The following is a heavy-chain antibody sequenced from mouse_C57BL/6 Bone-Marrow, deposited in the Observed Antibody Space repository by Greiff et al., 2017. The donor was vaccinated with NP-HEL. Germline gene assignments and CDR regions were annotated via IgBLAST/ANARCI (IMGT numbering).Heavy chain of an antibody. V-gene: IGHV1-66*01. J-gene: IGHJ3*01. CDR1: GYSFTSYY. Sequence: VKVVESGPELVKPGASVKISCKASGYSFTSYYIHWVKQRPGQGLEWIGWIYPGSGNTKYNEKFKGKATLTADTSSSTAYMQLSSLTSEDSAVYYCARGGRGFAYWGQGTLVTVSA. CDR3: ARGGRGFAY. CDR2: IYPGSGNT.